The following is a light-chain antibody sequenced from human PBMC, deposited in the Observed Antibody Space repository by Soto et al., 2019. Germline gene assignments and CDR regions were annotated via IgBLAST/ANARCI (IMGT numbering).Light chain of an antibody. CDR3: QQSYSTPPT. CDR2: AAS. CDR1: QSISSY. V-gene: IGKV1-39*01. J-gene: IGKJ2*01. Sequence: DIQMTQSPSSLSASVGDRVTITCRASQSISSYLNWYQQKPGKAPKLLIYAASRLQSGVPSRFSGSGSGTDFTLTISSLKPEDFATYYCQQSYSTPPTFGQGTKVDIK.